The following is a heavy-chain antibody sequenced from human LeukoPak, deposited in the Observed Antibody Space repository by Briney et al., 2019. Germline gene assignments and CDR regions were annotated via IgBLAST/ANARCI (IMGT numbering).Heavy chain of an antibody. Sequence: PGGSLRLSCAASGFSFSNYAMHWVRQAPGKGLEWVAVISYDGSNKYYADFVKGRFTISRDNSKNTLYLQMNSLRAEDTAVNYCARDVINRLYMDVWGKGTTVTVSS. CDR2: ISYDGSNK. V-gene: IGHV3-30*04. CDR1: GFSFSNYA. J-gene: IGHJ6*03. CDR3: ARDVINRLYMDV. D-gene: IGHD1-14*01.